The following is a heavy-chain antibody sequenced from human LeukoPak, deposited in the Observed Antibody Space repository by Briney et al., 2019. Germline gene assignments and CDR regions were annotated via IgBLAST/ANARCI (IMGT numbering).Heavy chain of an antibody. CDR2: VRGSGSDT. CDR1: GFTFSSYA. V-gene: IGHV3-23*01. CDR3: AKTSRVNSAYDSPFDY. Sequence: GGSLRLSCAASGFTFSSYAMSWVRQAPGKGLEWVSAVRGSGSDTYYADSVKGRFTISRDNSKNTLHLQMNSLRAEDTAIYYCAKTSRVNSAYDSPFDYWGQGTLVTVSS. J-gene: IGHJ4*02. D-gene: IGHD5-12*01.